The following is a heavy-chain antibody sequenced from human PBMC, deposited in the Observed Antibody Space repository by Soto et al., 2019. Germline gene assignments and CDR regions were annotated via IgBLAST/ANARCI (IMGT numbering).Heavy chain of an antibody. CDR3: GRYCTNTKCRGGYYLDL. Sequence: QVLPVQSGAEMKQPGSSVSVSCRASGDSFTNYAFTWVRQAPGQGPEWLGGIILALGTPHYSQRFQGRLTITADESSSTVYMELGSLRLDDTAVYYCGRYCTNTKCRGGYYLDLWGQGTLLTVSS. D-gene: IGHD2-8*01. V-gene: IGHV1-69*01. CDR1: GDSFTNYA. J-gene: IGHJ5*02. CDR2: IILALGTP.